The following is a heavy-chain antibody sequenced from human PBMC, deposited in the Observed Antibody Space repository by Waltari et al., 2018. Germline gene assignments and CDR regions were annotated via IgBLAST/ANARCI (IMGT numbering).Heavy chain of an antibody. CDR2: IYYSGLS. Sequence: QVQLQESGTGLVKPSTPLSRTCTFHSGSTVDYYWSWIRKPPGKGLEWIGYIYYSGLSHSNPSLRSRVTISVDTSMNQFSLRLTSVSAADTAVYYCARYYCSSGICYAFDYWGQGTLVTVSS. J-gene: IGHJ4*02. CDR1: SGSTVDYY. CDR3: ARYYCSSGICYAFDY. V-gene: IGHV4-59*08. D-gene: IGHD2-2*01.